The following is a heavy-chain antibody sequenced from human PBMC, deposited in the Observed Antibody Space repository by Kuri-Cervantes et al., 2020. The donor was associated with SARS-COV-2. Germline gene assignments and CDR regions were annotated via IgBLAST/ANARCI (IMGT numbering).Heavy chain of an antibody. CDR3: ARGPAHDFWGGYRFDY. CDR2: IYHSGST. Sequence: SETLSPTCTVSGYSISSGYYWGWIRQPPGKGLEWIGSIYHSGSTYYNPSLKSRVTISVDTSKNQFSLKLSSVTAADTAVYYCARGPAHDFWGGYRFDYWGQGTLVTVSS. D-gene: IGHD3-3*01. J-gene: IGHJ4*02. V-gene: IGHV4-38-2*02. CDR1: GYSISSGYY.